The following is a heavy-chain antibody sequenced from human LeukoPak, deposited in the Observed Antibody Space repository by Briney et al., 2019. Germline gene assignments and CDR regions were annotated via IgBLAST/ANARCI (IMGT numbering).Heavy chain of an antibody. D-gene: IGHD2-2*01. V-gene: IGHV1-18*01. CDR3: ARDSNYCSSTSCLPYFQH. CDR2: ISAYNGNT. CDR1: GYTFTSYG. Sequence: ASVKVSCKASGYTFTSYGISWVRQAPGQGLEWMGWISAYNGNTNYAQKFQGRVTITADESTSTAYMELSSLRSEDTAVYYCARDSNYCSSTSCLPYFQHWGQGTLVTVSS. J-gene: IGHJ1*01.